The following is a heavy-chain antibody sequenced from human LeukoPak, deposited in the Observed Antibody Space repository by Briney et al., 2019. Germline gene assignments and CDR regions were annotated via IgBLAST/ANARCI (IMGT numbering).Heavy chain of an antibody. CDR3: ARYSVNQYYFDY. J-gene: IGHJ4*02. CDR1: GGSFSGYY. Sequence: PSETLSLTCAVYGGSFSGYYWSWIRQPPGKGLEWIGEINHSGSTNYNPSLKSRVTISVDTFKNQFSLKLSSVTVADTAVYYCARYSVNQYYFDYWGQGTLVTVSS. V-gene: IGHV4-34*01. D-gene: IGHD1-14*01. CDR2: INHSGST.